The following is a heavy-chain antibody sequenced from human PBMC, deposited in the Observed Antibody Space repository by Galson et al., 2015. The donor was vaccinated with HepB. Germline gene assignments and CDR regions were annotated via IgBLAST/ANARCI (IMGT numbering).Heavy chain of an antibody. D-gene: IGHD2-2*01. CDR1: GYSFTGYW. CDR3: ARHKGVFGCSSTSCYAGWFDP. V-gene: IGHV5-51*01. J-gene: IGHJ5*02. CDR2: IYPGDSDT. Sequence: KVSCKASGYSFTGYWIGWVRQMPGKGLEWMGIIYPGDSDTRYSPSFQGQVTISADKSISTAYLQWSSLKASDTAMYYCARHKGVFGCSSTSCYAGWFDPWGQGTLVTVSS.